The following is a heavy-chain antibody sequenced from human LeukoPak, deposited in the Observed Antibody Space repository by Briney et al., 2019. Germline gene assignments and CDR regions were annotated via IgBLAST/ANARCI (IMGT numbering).Heavy chain of an antibody. CDR2: IYYSGST. J-gene: IGHJ4*02. CDR3: ARDHCSGGSCYPDY. Sequence: SETLSLTCTVSGGSISSYYWSWIRQPPGKGLEWIGYIYYSGSTNYNPSLKSRVTISVDTSKNQFSLKLSSLTAADTAVYYCARDHCSGGSCYPDYWGQGTLVTVSS. CDR1: GGSISSYY. D-gene: IGHD2-15*01. V-gene: IGHV4-59*01.